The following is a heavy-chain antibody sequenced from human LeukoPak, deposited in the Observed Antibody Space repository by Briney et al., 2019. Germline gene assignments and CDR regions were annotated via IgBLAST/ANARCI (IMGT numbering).Heavy chain of an antibody. D-gene: IGHD1-26*01. CDR3: ARDSKWEPFYYFDY. CDR1: GFTFDDYA. V-gene: IGHV3-9*01. CDR2: ISWNSGSI. Sequence: PGGSLRLSCAASGFTFDDYAMHWVRQAPGKGLEWVSGISWNSGSIGYADSVKGRFTISRDNAKNSLYLQMNSLRAEDTAVYYCARDSKWEPFYYFDYWGQGTLVTVSS. J-gene: IGHJ4*02.